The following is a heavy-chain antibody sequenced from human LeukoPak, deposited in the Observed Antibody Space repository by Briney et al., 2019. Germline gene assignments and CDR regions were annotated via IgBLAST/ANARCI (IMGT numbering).Heavy chain of an antibody. D-gene: IGHD3-10*01. CDR3: AKDTYGSGSYSLDY. J-gene: IGHJ4*02. Sequence: GGSLRLSCAASGFTFSNYWMHWVRQAPGKGLVWVSRINSDGSSTNYADSVKGRFTISRDNSKNTLYLQINSLRAEDTAVYYCAKDTYGSGSYSLDYWGQGTLVTVSS. CDR2: INSDGSST. V-gene: IGHV3-74*01. CDR1: GFTFSNYW.